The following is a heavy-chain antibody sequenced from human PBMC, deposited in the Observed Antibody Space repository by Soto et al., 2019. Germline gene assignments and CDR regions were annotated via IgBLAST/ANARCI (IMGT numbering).Heavy chain of an antibody. D-gene: IGHD3-16*01. V-gene: IGHV3-30*18. CDR1: GFTFSSYG. CDR2: ISYDGSNK. Sequence: ESGGGVVQPGRSLRLSCAASGFTFSSYGMHWVRQAPGKGLEWVAVISYDGSNKYYADSVKGRFTISRDNSKNTLYLQMNSLRAEDTAVYYCAKANDFSYYFDYWGQGTLVTVSS. J-gene: IGHJ4*02. CDR3: AKANDFSYYFDY.